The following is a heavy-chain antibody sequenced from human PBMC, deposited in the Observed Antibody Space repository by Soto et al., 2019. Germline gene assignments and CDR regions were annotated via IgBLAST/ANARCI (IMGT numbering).Heavy chain of an antibody. CDR1: GYTFTSYG. J-gene: IGHJ4*02. V-gene: IGHV1-18*01. Sequence: ASVKVSCKASGYTFTSYGISWVRQAPGQGLEWMGWISAYNGNTNYAQKLQGRVTMTTDTSTSTAYMELRSLRSDDTAVYYCARSYSGYNPEGFDYWGQGTLVTVSS. CDR3: ARSYSGYNPEGFDY. CDR2: ISAYNGNT. D-gene: IGHD5-12*01.